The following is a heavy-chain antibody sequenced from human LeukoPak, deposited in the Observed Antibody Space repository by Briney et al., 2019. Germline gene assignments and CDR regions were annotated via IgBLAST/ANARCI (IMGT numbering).Heavy chain of an antibody. CDR2: LIPILGIA. V-gene: IGHV1-69*10. D-gene: IGHD3-16*01. CDR3: VQQKNSDYFVDY. J-gene: IGHJ4*02. Sequence: SVTVSCKASGGTFSSYAIIWVRQAPGQGLEWMGRLIPILGIANCAQKFQGRVTITADKSMSTAYMELSSLRSEDTAVYYCVQQKNSDYFVDYWGQGTLVTVSS. CDR1: GGTFSSYA.